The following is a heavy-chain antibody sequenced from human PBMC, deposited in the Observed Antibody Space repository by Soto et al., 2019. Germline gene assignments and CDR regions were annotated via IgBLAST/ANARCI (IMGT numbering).Heavy chain of an antibody. Sequence: QVQLVQSGAEVVKPGASVKVSCKASGYTFTTYFLHWVRQAPGQGLEWMRWIFPGSGGTNYAQKFQGRVTMTRDTSINTDYMELNRRPSDDTGVYYYGREWQREADDWGQGARITVSS. D-gene: IGHD6-25*01. J-gene: IGHJ4*02. V-gene: IGHV1-2*02. CDR3: GREWQREADD. CDR1: GYTFTTYF. CDR2: IFPGSGGT.